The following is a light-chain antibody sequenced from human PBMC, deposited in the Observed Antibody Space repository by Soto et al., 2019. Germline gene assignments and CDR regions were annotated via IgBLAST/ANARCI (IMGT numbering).Light chain of an antibody. CDR1: QSLLHSNGYNY. V-gene: IGKV2-28*01. CDR3: MQDIQTPLT. Sequence: DIVMTQSPLSLPVTPGEPASISCRSSQSLLHSNGYNYLDWYLQKPGQSPQLLIYLGSNRASGVPDRFSGSGSGTDFKLKISRVEAEDVGVYYCMQDIQTPLTFGGGTKVDIK. J-gene: IGKJ4*01. CDR2: LGS.